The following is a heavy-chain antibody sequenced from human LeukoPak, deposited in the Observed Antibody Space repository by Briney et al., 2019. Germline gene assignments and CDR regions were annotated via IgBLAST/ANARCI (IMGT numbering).Heavy chain of an antibody. CDR1: GFTFSSYS. V-gene: IGHV3-48*01. CDR3: ARTGLYYDFWSGYLPSDAFDI. J-gene: IGHJ3*02. D-gene: IGHD3-3*01. Sequence: PGGSLRLSCAASGFTFSSYSMNWVRQAPGKGLEWVSYISSSSTIYYADSVKGRFTISRDNAKNSLYLQMNSLRAEDTAVYYCARTGLYYDFWSGYLPSDAFDIWGQGTMVTVSS. CDR2: ISSSSTI.